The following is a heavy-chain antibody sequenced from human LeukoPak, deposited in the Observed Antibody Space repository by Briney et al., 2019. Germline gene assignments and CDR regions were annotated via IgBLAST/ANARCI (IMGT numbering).Heavy chain of an antibody. J-gene: IGHJ6*03. Sequence: GAAVRVSCKAYGFTFTNYGISWLRQAPGQGLEWMGWISGYNGNTNYAQKLQGRVTMTTDTSTSTAYMELRSLRSDDTAVYYCARDLTTVTGYYYYMDVWGKGTTVTVSS. D-gene: IGHD4-11*01. V-gene: IGHV1-18*01. CDR3: ARDLTTVTGYYYYMDV. CDR2: ISGYNGNT. CDR1: GFTFTNYG.